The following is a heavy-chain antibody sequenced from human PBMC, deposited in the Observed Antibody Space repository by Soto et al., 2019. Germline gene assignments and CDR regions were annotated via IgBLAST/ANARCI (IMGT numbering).Heavy chain of an antibody. CDR3: ARGKRIAVAAQFDY. D-gene: IGHD6-19*01. CDR1: GGSFSGYY. J-gene: IGHJ4*02. CDR2: INHSGST. Sequence: SETLTPTCAVYGGSFSGYYWSWIRQPPGKGLEWIGEINHSGSTNYNPSLKSRVTISVDTSKNQFSLKLSSVTAADTAVYYCARGKRIAVAAQFDYWGQGTLVTVSS. V-gene: IGHV4-34*01.